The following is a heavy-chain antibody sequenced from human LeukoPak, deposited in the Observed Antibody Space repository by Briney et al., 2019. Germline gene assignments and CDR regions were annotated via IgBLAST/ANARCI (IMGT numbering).Heavy chain of an antibody. CDR1: GYSISSGYF. CDR3: ARDNRQQQLDFAY. D-gene: IGHD6-13*01. V-gene: IGHV4-38-2*02. CDR2: IYHSGTT. J-gene: IGHJ4*02. Sequence: SETLSLTCTVSGYSISSGYFWGWIRQPPGKGLEWIGSIYHSGTTYYNPSLKSRVTISVDTSKNQFSLKLSSVTAADTAVYYCARDNRQQQLDFAYWGQGTLATVSS.